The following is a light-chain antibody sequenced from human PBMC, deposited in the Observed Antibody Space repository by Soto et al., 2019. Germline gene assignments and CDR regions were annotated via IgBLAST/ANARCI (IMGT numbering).Light chain of an antibody. Sequence: QSVLTQPPSVSGAPGQRVTISCTGSSSNIGAGYDVHWYQQLPVTAPKLLIYGNSNRPSGVPDRFSGSKSGTSASLAITGRQAEDDADYYCHSYDSSLSGSGVFGGGTKLTVL. CDR3: HSYDSSLSGSGV. CDR2: GNS. CDR1: SSNIGAGYD. J-gene: IGLJ2*01. V-gene: IGLV1-40*01.